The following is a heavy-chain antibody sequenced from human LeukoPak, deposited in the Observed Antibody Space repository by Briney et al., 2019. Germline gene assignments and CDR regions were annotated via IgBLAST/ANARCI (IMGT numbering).Heavy chain of an antibody. J-gene: IGHJ3*02. CDR2: ISYSGST. V-gene: IGHV4-31*03. Sequence: ASQTLSLSCTVSGGSLTSGGYYWTWIRQRPGKGLEWIGYISYSGSTYYNPSLKSRVTVSVDTSKKQFSLKLSSVAAADTAMYYCARYCSSTSCYSDAFDIWGQGTMVTVSA. D-gene: IGHD2-2*01. CDR1: GGSLTSGGYY. CDR3: ARYCSSTSCYSDAFDI.